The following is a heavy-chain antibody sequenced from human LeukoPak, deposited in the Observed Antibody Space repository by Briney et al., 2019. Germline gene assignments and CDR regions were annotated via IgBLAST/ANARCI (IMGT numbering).Heavy chain of an antibody. Sequence: SEALSLTCTVSGYSISSGYYWAWIRQTPGKGLEWIGSIYHTSSTYCNPSLRSRVTISVDTSKNQFSLKLSSLTAADTAVYYYARGGSRYQLLNWFDPWGQGTLVTVSS. CDR2: IYHTSST. J-gene: IGHJ5*02. V-gene: IGHV4-38-2*02. CDR3: ARGGSRYQLLNWFDP. CDR1: GYSISSGYY. D-gene: IGHD2-2*01.